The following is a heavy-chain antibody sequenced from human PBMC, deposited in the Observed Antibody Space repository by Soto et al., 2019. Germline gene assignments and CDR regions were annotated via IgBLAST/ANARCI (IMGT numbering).Heavy chain of an antibody. J-gene: IGHJ4*02. CDR3: AKRATGTYFAY. CDR1: GFTFSSYA. D-gene: IGHD1-1*01. Sequence: EVQLLESGGGLVQPGGSLRLSCAASGFTFSSYAMSWVRQAPGKGLEWVAGISGSGDSTYYADSVKGRFTISRDNSKNPQYLQTNSLSAEDTAVYYCAKRATGTYFAYWGQRTLVSVSS. V-gene: IGHV3-23*01. CDR2: ISGSGDST.